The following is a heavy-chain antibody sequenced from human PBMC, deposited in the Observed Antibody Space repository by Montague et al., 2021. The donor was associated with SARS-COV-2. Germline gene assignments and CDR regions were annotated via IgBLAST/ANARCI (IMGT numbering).Heavy chain of an antibody. D-gene: IGHD3-10*01. CDR2: IYYTGNT. CDR1: GGSISPYY. CDR3: ARDRGRYFDSGSYNWLDS. V-gene: IGHV4-59*01. J-gene: IGHJ5*01. Sequence: SETLSLTCTVSGGSISPYYWTWIRQPPGKGLEWIGYIYYTGNTKHKPSLKSRVTISVDTSKNQFSLNLKSVTAADTAVYYCARDRGRYFDSGSYNWLDSWGQGTLVTASS.